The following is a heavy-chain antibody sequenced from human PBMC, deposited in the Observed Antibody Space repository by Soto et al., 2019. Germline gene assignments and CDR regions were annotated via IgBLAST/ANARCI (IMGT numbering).Heavy chain of an antibody. Sequence: SETLSLTCTVSGGSISSYYWSWIRQPPGKGLEWIGYIYYSGSTNYNPSLKSRVTISVDTSKNQFSLKLSSVTAADTAVYYCASGYCSSTSCYVFDYWGQGTLVTSPQ. CDR1: GGSISSYY. J-gene: IGHJ4*02. CDR2: IYYSGST. V-gene: IGHV4-59*01. CDR3: ASGYCSSTSCYVFDY. D-gene: IGHD2-2*01.